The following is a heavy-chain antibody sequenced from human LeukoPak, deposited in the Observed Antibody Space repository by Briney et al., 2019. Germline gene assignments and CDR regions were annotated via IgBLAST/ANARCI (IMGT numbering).Heavy chain of an antibody. CDR3: ARDSPYYDFWSGSLPTTDAFDI. Sequence: GGSLRLSCAASGFTFSSHYMQWVRQAPGKGLVWVSGIKTDGSSTRYADSVKGRFTISRDNAKNSLYLQMNSLRAEDTAVYYCARDSPYYDFWSGSLPTTDAFDIWGQGTMVTVSS. CDR2: IKTDGSST. V-gene: IGHV3-74*01. D-gene: IGHD3-3*01. CDR1: GFTFSSHY. J-gene: IGHJ3*02.